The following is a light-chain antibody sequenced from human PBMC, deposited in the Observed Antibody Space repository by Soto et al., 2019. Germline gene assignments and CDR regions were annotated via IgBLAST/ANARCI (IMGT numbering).Light chain of an antibody. J-gene: IGLJ3*02. CDR3: QSYDSSLSDSGV. CDR1: SSNIGAGYD. V-gene: IGLV1-40*01. Sequence: QAVVTQPPSVSGAPGQRVTISCTGSSSNIGAGYDVHWYQQLPGTAPKLLIYGNNNRPSGVPDRFSGSKSDTSASLAITGLQAEDEADYYCQSYDSSLSDSGVFGGGTKVTVL. CDR2: GNN.